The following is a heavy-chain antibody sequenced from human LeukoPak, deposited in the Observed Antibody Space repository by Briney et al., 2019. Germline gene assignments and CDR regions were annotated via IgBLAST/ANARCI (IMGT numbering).Heavy chain of an antibody. Sequence: SETLSLTCTVSGGSISSYYWSWIRQLPGKGLEWIGYIYYSGSTNYNPSLKSRVTISVDTSKNQFSLKLSSVTAADTAVYYCAGLYSSSWYYFDYWGQGTLVTVSS. D-gene: IGHD6-13*01. CDR2: IYYSGST. V-gene: IGHV4-59*01. CDR3: AGLYSSSWYYFDY. J-gene: IGHJ4*02. CDR1: GGSISSYY.